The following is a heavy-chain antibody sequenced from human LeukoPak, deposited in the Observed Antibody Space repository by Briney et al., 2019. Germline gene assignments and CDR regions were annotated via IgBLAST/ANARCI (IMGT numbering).Heavy chain of an antibody. CDR3: ARGSDSAAYYYYYYMDV. V-gene: IGHV1-2*02. D-gene: IGHD2-15*01. CDR1: GYTFTGYY. CDR2: MKPNSGGT. J-gene: IGHJ6*03. Sequence: ASVKVSCKASGYTFTGYYMHWGRQAPGQGLEWMGWMKPNSGGTDHAQKFQGRVTMTRDTTISTAYVELSRLRSDETAVYYCARGSDSAAYYYYYYMDVWGKGTTVTVSS.